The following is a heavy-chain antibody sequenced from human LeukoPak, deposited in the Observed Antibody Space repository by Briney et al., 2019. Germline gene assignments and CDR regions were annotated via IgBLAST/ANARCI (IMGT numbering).Heavy chain of an antibody. CDR1: GGSISSYY. D-gene: IGHD6-19*01. J-gene: IGHJ4*02. V-gene: IGHV4-4*07. Sequence: PSETLSLTCTVSGGSISSYYWSWIRQPAGKGLESIGHISTSGSTNYNPSLKSRVTISVDTSKNQFSLKLSSVTAADTAVYYCARGPPSNLAVAGTYFDYWGQGTLVTVSS. CDR2: ISTSGST. CDR3: ARGPPSNLAVAGTYFDY.